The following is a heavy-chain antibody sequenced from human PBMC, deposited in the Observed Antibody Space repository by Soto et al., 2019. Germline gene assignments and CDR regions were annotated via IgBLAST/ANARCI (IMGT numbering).Heavy chain of an antibody. Sequence: GGSLRLSCAASGFTFSSYSMNWVRQAPGKGLEWVSSISSSSSYIYYADSVQGRFTNSRDNAKNSLYLQMNSLRAEDTAVYYCARGEYYYGSGSYITFDYWGQGTLVTVSS. V-gene: IGHV3-21*01. CDR1: GFTFSSYS. CDR3: ARGEYYYGSGSYITFDY. CDR2: ISSSSSYI. D-gene: IGHD3-10*01. J-gene: IGHJ4*02.